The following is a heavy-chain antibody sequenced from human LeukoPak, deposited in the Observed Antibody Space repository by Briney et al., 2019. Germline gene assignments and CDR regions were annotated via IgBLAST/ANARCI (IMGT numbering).Heavy chain of an antibody. D-gene: IGHD4-17*01. V-gene: IGHV3-20*04. CDR3: ARVGIYGDYNRYFDY. CDR1: GFTFDDYG. Sequence: GGSLRLSCAASGFTFDDYGMSWVRHPPGKGLEWVSGINWNGGSIGYADSVKGRFTISRDNAKNSLYLQMNSLRAEDTALYYCARVGIYGDYNRYFDYWGQGTLVTVSS. CDR2: INWNGGSI. J-gene: IGHJ4*02.